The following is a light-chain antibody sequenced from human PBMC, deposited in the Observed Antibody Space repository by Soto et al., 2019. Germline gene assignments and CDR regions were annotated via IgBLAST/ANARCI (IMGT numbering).Light chain of an antibody. V-gene: IGKV3-20*01. CDR3: QQYGSSPPEYT. Sequence: EIVLTQSPATLSLSPGERATLSCRASQSVSSYLAWYQQKPGQAPRLLIYDASNRATGIPDRFSGSGSGTDFTLTISRLEPEDFAVYYCQQYGSSPPEYTFGQGTKLEIK. CDR1: QSVSSY. J-gene: IGKJ2*01. CDR2: DAS.